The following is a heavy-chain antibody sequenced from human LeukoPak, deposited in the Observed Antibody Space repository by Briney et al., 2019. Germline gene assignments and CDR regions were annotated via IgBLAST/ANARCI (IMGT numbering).Heavy chain of an antibody. CDR1: GASISSYY. Sequence: SETLSLTCAVSGASISSYYWSWTRQSPGKGLEWIGRIYTSGSTNYNPSLKSRVTISVDTSKNQFSLKLSSVTAADTAVYYCASGGYSYGHDYWGQGTLVTVSS. CDR3: ASGGYSYGHDY. J-gene: IGHJ4*02. V-gene: IGHV4-4*08. D-gene: IGHD5-18*01. CDR2: IYTSGST.